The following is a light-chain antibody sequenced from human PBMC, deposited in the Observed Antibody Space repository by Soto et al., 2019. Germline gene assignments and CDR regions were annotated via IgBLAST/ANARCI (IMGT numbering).Light chain of an antibody. CDR2: DAS. CDR1: QSISIW. V-gene: IGKV1-5*01. Sequence: DIQMTQSASPLSASVGDRVTITCRASQSISIWLAWYQQRLGKAPKLLIYDASTLETGVPSRFSGGGSGMEFNLTITSLHPAYFATYYCQQYSSYWTFCQGTKVDIK. J-gene: IGKJ1*01. CDR3: QQYSSYWT.